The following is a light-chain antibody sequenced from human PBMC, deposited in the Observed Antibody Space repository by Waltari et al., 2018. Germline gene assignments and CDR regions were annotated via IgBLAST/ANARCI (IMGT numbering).Light chain of an antibody. V-gene: IGLV3-21*01. Sequence: SYALTPPPSLSVAPGATARINCGGVKIGRERLHWFQQRPRQAPVFVIYYDTDHPSGSADRFSGSNSGSTATLAISGVEAGDEADYYCEGWDRCSDRGVFGGGTKLSVL. CDR1: KIGRER. CDR3: EGWDRCSDRGV. CDR2: YDT. J-gene: IGLJ3*02.